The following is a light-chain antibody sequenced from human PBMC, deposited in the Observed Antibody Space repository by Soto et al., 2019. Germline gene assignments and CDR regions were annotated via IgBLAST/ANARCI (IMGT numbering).Light chain of an antibody. J-gene: IGLJ2*01. CDR3: QVWDSSSVV. CDR1: NIGSKS. Sequence: SSELTQPPSVSVAPGKTARITCGGNNIGSKSLHWYQQKPGQAPVLVIYYDSDRTSGIPERFSGSNSGNTATLTISRVEAGDEADYYCQVWDSSSVVFGGGTKLTVL. CDR2: YDS. V-gene: IGLV3-21*04.